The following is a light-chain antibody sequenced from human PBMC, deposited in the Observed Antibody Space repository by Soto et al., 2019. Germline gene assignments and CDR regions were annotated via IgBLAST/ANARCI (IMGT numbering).Light chain of an antibody. V-gene: IGLV2-14*01. CDR2: EVS. Sequence: QSALTQPASVSGSPGQSITISCTGTSSDVGGYNYVSWYQQHPGKAPKLMIYEVSNRPSGVSNRFSGSKSGNTASLTISGLQAEDEADYYCRSYTSSSTHVFGTGTPLTVL. J-gene: IGLJ1*01. CDR3: RSYTSSSTHV. CDR1: SSDVGGYNY.